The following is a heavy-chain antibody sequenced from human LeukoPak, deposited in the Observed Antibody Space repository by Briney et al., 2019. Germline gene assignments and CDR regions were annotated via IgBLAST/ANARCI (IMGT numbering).Heavy chain of an antibody. J-gene: IGHJ4*02. Sequence: SQTLSLTCTVSGDSLSSGSYYWSWIRHPAGKGLEWIGRIYTSGLTNYNPSLKSRVIISLDTSKNQFSLRLSSVTAADTAVYYCAREVYGDYVHDYWGQGTLVTVSS. CDR3: AREVYGDYVHDY. D-gene: IGHD4-17*01. CDR2: IYTSGLT. CDR1: GDSLSSGSYY. V-gene: IGHV4-61*02.